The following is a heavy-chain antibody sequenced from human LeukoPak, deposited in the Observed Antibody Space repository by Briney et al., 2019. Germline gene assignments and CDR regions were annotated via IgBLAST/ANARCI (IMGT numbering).Heavy chain of an antibody. CDR3: ATERTGTTGATYDAFDI. CDR1: GYTLTELS. CDR2: FDPEDGET. Sequence: ASVNVSCKVSGYTLTELSMHWVRQAPGKGLEWMGGFDPEDGETIYAQKFQGRVTMTEDTSTDTAYMELSSLRSEDTAVYYCATERTGTTGATYDAFDIWGQGTMVTVSS. J-gene: IGHJ3*02. V-gene: IGHV1-24*01. D-gene: IGHD1-1*01.